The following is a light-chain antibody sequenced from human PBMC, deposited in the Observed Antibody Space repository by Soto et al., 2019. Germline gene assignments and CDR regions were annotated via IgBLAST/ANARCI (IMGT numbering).Light chain of an antibody. CDR1: QDIRYS. CDR2: AAS. CDR3: QKCDSDPLT. V-gene: IGKV1-27*01. Sequence: DIQITQSPSSLSASVGDRVTISCRASQDIRYSLAWYQQTPGKVPKLLIYAASTLQSGVTSRFSGSGSGTDFTLTISSLQPEDVATYYCQKCDSDPLTFGGGTKVDIK. J-gene: IGKJ4*01.